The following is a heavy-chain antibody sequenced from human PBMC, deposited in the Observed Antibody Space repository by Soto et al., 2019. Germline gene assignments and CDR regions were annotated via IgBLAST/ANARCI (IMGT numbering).Heavy chain of an antibody. J-gene: IGHJ5*02. Sequence: ASVKVSCKASGYTFTSYAMHWVRQAPGQRLEWMGWINAGNGNTKYSQKFQGRVTITRDTSASTAYMELSSLRAEDTAVYYCAKDALLWFGELSGNWFDPWGQGTLVTVSS. V-gene: IGHV1-3*01. CDR1: GYTFTSYA. CDR3: AKDALLWFGELSGNWFDP. CDR2: INAGNGNT. D-gene: IGHD3-10*01.